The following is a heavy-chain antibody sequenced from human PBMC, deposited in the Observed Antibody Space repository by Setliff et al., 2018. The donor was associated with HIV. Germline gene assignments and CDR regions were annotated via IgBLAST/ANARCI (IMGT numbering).Heavy chain of an antibody. CDR3: ARDVRDGFEEWFSTLDDGMDV. CDR2: INPHTGVT. V-gene: IGHV1-2*02. Sequence: GASVKVSCKASGYTFTSYPMHWVRQAPGQGLEWMGNINPHTGVTRYAEKFQGRVTMTRDTSISTIYMELSRLRSDDTAVYYCARDVRDGFEEWFSTLDDGMDVWGQGTTVTVS. D-gene: IGHD3-3*01. J-gene: IGHJ6*02. CDR1: GYTFTSYP.